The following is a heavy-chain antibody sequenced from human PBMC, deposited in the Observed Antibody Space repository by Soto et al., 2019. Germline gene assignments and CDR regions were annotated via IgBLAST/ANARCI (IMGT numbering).Heavy chain of an antibody. CDR2: ISGSADST. CDR3: AKTLCSSTSCYDPYYYYGMDV. Sequence: GGSLRLSCAASGFTFSNYAMTWIRQAPGKGLEWVSAISGSADSTYYADSLKGRLTIFRDNSKKTLYLQMNSLRAEDTAVYSCAKTLCSSTSCYDPYYYYGMDVWGQGTTVTVSS. CDR1: GFTFSNYA. J-gene: IGHJ6*02. V-gene: IGHV3-23*01. D-gene: IGHD2-2*01.